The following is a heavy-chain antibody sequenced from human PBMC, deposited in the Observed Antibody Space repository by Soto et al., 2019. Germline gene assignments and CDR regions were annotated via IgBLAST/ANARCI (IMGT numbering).Heavy chain of an antibody. V-gene: IGHV1-18*01. Sequence: GLEWMGWISAYNGNTNYAQKLQGRVTMTTDTSTSTAYMELRSLRSDDTAVYYCARADTAMVKDYYGMDVWGQGTTVTVSS. CDR3: ARADTAMVKDYYGMDV. J-gene: IGHJ6*02. CDR2: ISAYNGNT. D-gene: IGHD5-18*01.